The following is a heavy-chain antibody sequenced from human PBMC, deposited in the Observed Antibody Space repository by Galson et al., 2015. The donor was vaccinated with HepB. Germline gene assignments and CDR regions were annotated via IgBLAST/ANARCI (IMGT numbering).Heavy chain of an antibody. J-gene: IGHJ4*02. V-gene: IGHV1-69*04. CDR2: IIPILGIA. D-gene: IGHD5-18*01. CDR3: ARDGGDTPMVTWDY. CDR1: GGTFSSYT. Sequence: SVKVSCKAFGGTFSSYTISWVRQAPGQGLEWMGRIIPILGIANYAQKFQGRVTITADKSTSTAYMELSSLRSEDTAVYYCARDGGDTPMVTWDYWGQGTLVTVSS.